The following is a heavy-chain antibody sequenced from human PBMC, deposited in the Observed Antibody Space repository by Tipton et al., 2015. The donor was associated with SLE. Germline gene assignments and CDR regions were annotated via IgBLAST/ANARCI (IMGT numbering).Heavy chain of an antibody. CDR2: IYYSGST. J-gene: IGHJ2*01. Sequence: TLSLTCAVYGGSFSGYYWSWIRQPPGKGLEWIGSIYYSGSTYYNPSLKSRVTISVDTSKNQFSLKLNSVTAADTAVYYCARNLGPEWMATKRGYFDLWGRGTLVSVSS. CDR1: GGSFSGYY. D-gene: IGHD5-24*01. V-gene: IGHV4-34*01. CDR3: ARNLGPEWMATKRGYFDL.